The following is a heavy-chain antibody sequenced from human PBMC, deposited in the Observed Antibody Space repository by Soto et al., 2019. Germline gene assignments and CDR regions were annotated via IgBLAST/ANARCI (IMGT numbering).Heavy chain of an antibody. J-gene: IGHJ6*02. Sequence: GGSLRLSCGASGFTFSSYAMSWVRQAPGKGLDWVSVISGSGGITYSADPVKGRFTISRDNSRNILYLQMNSLRAEDTAVYYCAKGITDTGGYYYYSMDVWGQGTAVTVSS. CDR3: AKGITDTGGYYYYSMDV. D-gene: IGHD3-16*01. CDR2: ISGSGGIT. V-gene: IGHV3-23*01. CDR1: GFTFSSYA.